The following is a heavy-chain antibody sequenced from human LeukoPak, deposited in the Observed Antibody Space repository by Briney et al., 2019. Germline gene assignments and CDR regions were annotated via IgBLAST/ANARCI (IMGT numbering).Heavy chain of an antibody. CDR1: GYTFTSYD. CDR3: ARGRRPQTIFGVVNDYYYYYYMDV. J-gene: IGHJ6*03. V-gene: IGHV1-8*01. CDR2: MNPNSGNT. D-gene: IGHD3-3*01. Sequence: ASVKVSCKASGYTFTSYDINWVRQATGQGLEWMGWMNPNSGNTGYAQKFQGRVTMTRNTSISTAYMELSSLRSEDTAVYYCARGRRPQTIFGVVNDYYYYYYMDVWGKGTTVTVSS.